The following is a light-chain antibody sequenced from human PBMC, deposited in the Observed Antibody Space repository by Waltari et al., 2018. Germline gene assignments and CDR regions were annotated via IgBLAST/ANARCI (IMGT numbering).Light chain of an antibody. CDR3: LQYLHTPRT. Sequence: DVVMTQSPDSLAVSLGERATINCKSSQSLLYTSNNKNYLAWYQQKPGQPPKILIYWASIRESGVPDRFSGSRSGTDFTLTISGLQAEDVASYFCLQYLHTPRTFGQGTKVEIK. J-gene: IGKJ1*01. V-gene: IGKV4-1*01. CDR2: WAS. CDR1: QSLLYTSNNKNY.